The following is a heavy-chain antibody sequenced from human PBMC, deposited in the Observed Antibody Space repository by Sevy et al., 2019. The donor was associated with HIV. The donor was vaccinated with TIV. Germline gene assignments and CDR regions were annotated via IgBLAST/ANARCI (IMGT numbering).Heavy chain of an antibody. Sequence: GGSLRLSCAASGFTFSSFGMHWVRQVPGKGLEWVSFISYDGSDKRYVDSVKGRFTISRDSSKNTLYLQMNSLRGGDTAVYYCAKDGPPYYTSGSYMYYFDNWGQGALVTVSS. D-gene: IGHD3-10*01. V-gene: IGHV3-30*18. CDR2: ISYDGSDK. CDR1: GFTFSSFG. CDR3: AKDGPPYYTSGSYMYYFDN. J-gene: IGHJ4*02.